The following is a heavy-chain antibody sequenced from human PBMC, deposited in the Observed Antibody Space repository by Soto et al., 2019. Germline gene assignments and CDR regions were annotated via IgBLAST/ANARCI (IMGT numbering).Heavy chain of an antibody. CDR3: ARHGPSDIVVVPAARYYYYGMDV. J-gene: IGHJ6*02. CDR2: IDPSDSYT. V-gene: IGHV5-10-1*01. Sequence: LGESLKISCKGSGYSFTSYWISWVRQMPGKGLEWMGRIDPSDSYTNYSPSFQGHVTISADKSISTAYLQWSSLKASDTAMYYCARHGPSDIVVVPAARYYYYGMDVWGQGTTVTVSS. D-gene: IGHD2-2*01. CDR1: GYSFTSYW.